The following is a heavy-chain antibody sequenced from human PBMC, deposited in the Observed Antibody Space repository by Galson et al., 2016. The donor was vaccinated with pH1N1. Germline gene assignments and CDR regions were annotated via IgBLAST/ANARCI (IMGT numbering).Heavy chain of an antibody. V-gene: IGHV3-66*01. J-gene: IGHJ4*02. Sequence: SXRLSCAASGXTVTSNYMSWVRQAPGKGLEWVSVIYSDGRTYYADSVKGRFSISRDNSKNTLYLQMNSLRAEDTAVYYCVIQGFDYWGQGTLVTVSS. CDR3: VIQGFDY. CDR2: IYSDGRT. CDR1: GXTVTSNY.